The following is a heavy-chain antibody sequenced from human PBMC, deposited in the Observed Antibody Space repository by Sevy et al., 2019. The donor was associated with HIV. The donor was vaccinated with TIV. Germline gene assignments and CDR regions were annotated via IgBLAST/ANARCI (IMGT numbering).Heavy chain of an antibody. CDR3: ARVDTFYYGMDV. V-gene: IGHV3-21*01. J-gene: IGHJ6*02. Sequence: GGSLRLSCAASGFTFSNAWMSWVRQAPGKGLEWVSSISSSSSYIYYADSVKGRFTISRDNAKNSLYLQMNSLRAEDTAVYYCARVDTFYYGMDVWGQGTTVTVSS. D-gene: IGHD5-18*01. CDR2: ISSSSSYI. CDR1: GFTFSNAW.